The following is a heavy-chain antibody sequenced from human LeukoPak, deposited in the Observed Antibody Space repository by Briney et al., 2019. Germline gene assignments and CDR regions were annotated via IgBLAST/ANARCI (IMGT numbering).Heavy chain of an antibody. D-gene: IGHD3-3*01. J-gene: IGHJ4*02. Sequence: GGSLRLSCAASGFTFSGSCMHWASQARGKGRVWVTFIRYDGSNKYCTDALKGRLTISRENSKNTLYLQMDSLRAEDTAVYYGARDYDFWSGYYSPTRGYFGYWGQGTLVTVST. V-gene: IGHV3-30*02. CDR1: GFTFSGSC. CDR2: IRYDGSNK. CDR3: ARDYDFWSGYYSPTRGYFGY.